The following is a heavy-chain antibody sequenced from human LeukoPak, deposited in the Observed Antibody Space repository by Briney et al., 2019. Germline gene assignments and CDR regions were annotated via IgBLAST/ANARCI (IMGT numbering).Heavy chain of an antibody. Sequence: GESLKISCQGSGYSFTSYWIGWVRQMPGKGLEWMGIIYPGDSDTRYSPSFQGQVTISADKSFSTAYLQWSSLNASDTAMYYCARQRAVAGTEYFDYWGQGTLVTVSS. D-gene: IGHD6-19*01. V-gene: IGHV5-51*01. J-gene: IGHJ4*02. CDR2: IYPGDSDT. CDR3: ARQRAVAGTEYFDY. CDR1: GYSFTSYW.